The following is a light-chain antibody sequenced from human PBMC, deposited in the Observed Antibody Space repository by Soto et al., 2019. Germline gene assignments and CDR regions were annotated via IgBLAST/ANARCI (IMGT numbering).Light chain of an antibody. Sequence: QSVLTQPPSVSGAPGQRVTISFTGSSSNIGAGYDVHWYQQLPVTAPKLLSYGNSNRPSGVPDRFSGSKSSTSASLAITGLQAEDEADYYCQSYDSSLSGYVFGTGTKLTVL. CDR1: SSNIGAGYD. CDR2: GNS. CDR3: QSYDSSLSGYV. V-gene: IGLV1-40*01. J-gene: IGLJ1*01.